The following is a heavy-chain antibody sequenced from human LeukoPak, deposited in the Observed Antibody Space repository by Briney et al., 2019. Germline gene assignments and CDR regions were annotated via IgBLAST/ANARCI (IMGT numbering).Heavy chain of an antibody. CDR3: ARQFLSSCPLDY. CDR1: GGSFSGYY. D-gene: IGHD6-13*01. V-gene: IGHV4-34*01. CDR2: INHSGST. Sequence: SETLSLTCAVYGGSFSGYYWSWIRQPPGKGLEWIGEINHSGSTNYNPSLKSRVTISVDTSKNQFSMKLGSVTAADTAVYCCARQFLSSCPLDYWGQGKLVTVSS. J-gene: IGHJ4*02.